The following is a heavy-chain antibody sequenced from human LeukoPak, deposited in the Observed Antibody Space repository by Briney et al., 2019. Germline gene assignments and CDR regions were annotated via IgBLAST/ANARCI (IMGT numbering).Heavy chain of an antibody. Sequence: PSETLSLTCTVSGGSISSGGYYWSWIRQPPGKGLEWIGYIYYSGSTNYNPSLKSRVTISVDTSKNQFSLKLSSVTAADTAVYYCARYFDPGWYFDLWGRGTLVTVSS. CDR3: ARYFDPGWYFDL. D-gene: IGHD2/OR15-2a*01. V-gene: IGHV4-61*08. CDR1: GGSISSGGYY. J-gene: IGHJ2*01. CDR2: IYYSGST.